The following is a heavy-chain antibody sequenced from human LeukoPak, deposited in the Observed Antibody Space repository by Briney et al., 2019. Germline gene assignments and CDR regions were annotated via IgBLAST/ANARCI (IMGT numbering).Heavy chain of an antibody. V-gene: IGHV3-21*01. Sequence: GGSLRLSCAASGFTFSSYSMNWVRQAPGKGLEWVSSISSSSSYIYYADSVKGRFTISRDNAKNSLYLQMNSLRAEDTAVYYCARDLVWDAFDIWGQGTMVTVSS. CDR1: GFTFSSYS. CDR3: ARDLVWDAFDI. J-gene: IGHJ3*02. CDR2: ISSSSSYI.